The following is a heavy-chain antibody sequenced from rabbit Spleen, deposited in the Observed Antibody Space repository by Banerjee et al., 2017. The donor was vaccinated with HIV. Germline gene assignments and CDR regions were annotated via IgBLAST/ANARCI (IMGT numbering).Heavy chain of an antibody. CDR1: GIDFTNYY. J-gene: IGHJ3*01. CDR3: ARAIVPWLGLTRLDL. D-gene: IGHD4-1*01. CDR2: IYAAKGST. Sequence: QEHLVETGGGLVQPGGSLTLSCKASGIDFTNYYISWVRQAPGKGLEWIGIIYAAKGSTDYASWVNGRFTISSDNAQSTVDLKMTSLTAADTATYFCARAIVPWLGLTRLDLWGQGTLVTVS. V-gene: IGHV1S43*01.